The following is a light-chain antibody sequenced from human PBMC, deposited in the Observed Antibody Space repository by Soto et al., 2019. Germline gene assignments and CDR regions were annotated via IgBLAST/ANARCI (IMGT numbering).Light chain of an antibody. V-gene: IGLV2-14*03. CDR2: DVS. CDR3: SSYTSSSPCV. Sequence: QSALTQPASVSGSPGQSITISCTGTRSDVGGYNYVSWYQQHPGKAPKLMIYDVSSRPSGVSNRFSGSKSGNTASLTISGLQAEDEADYYCSSYTSSSPCVFGTGTKLTVL. CDR1: RSDVGGYNY. J-gene: IGLJ1*01.